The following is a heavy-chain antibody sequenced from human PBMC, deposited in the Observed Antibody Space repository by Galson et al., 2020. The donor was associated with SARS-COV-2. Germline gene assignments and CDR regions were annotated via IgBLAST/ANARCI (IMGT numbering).Heavy chain of an antibody. Sequence: SETLSLPCAVHGASFTGYYWGWIRQPPGKGLEWIGEIINSGSTNYNPSLKSRITMSLDTSENHLSLKLTSVTAADTAVYYCARGLSLIRGKVYFDSWGQGTLVTVSS. J-gene: IGHJ4*02. CDR3: ARGLSLIRGKVYFDS. D-gene: IGHD3-10*01. CDR1: GASFTGYY. V-gene: IGHV4-34*01. CDR2: IINSGST.